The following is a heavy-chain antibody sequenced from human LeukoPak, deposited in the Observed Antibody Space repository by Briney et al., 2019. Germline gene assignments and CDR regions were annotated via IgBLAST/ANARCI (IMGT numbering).Heavy chain of an antibody. CDR3: AREEWASGYSYGSYYYYHYMDV. J-gene: IGHJ6*03. CDR2: LKQDGSEK. CDR1: GFTFNSYW. D-gene: IGHD5-18*01. Sequence: PGGSLRLSCAASGFTFNSYWMSWVRQAPGKGLEWVANLKQDGSEKYYGDSVKGRFTISRDNAKNSLYLQMNSLRAEDTAAYYCAREEWASGYSYGSYYYYHYMDVWGKGTTVTVSS. V-gene: IGHV3-7*01.